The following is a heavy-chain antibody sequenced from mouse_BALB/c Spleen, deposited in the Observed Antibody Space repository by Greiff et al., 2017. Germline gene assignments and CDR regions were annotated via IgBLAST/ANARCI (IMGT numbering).Heavy chain of an antibody. D-gene: IGHD2-14*01. Sequence: VKLMESGPGLVAPSQSLSITCTVSGFSLTSYGVHWVRQPPGKGLEWLGVIWAGGSTNYNSALMSRLSISKDNSKSQVFLKMNSLQTDDTAMYYCARGEVRNYYAMDYWGQGTSVTVSS. CDR3: ARGEVRNYYAMDY. CDR2: IWAGGST. V-gene: IGHV2-9*02. CDR1: GFSLTSYG. J-gene: IGHJ4*01.